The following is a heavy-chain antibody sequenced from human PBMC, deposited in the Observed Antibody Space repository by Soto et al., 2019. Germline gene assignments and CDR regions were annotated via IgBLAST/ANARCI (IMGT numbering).Heavy chain of an antibody. CDR3: AKASQYYDILTGYYRGPYYFDY. Sequence: GGSLRLSCAASGFTFSSYGMHWVRQAPGKGLEWVAVISYDGSNKYYADSVKGRFTISRDDSKNTLYLQMNSLRAEDTAVYYCAKASQYYDILTGYYRGPYYFDYWGQGTLVTVSS. J-gene: IGHJ4*02. CDR1: GFTFSSYG. CDR2: ISYDGSNK. D-gene: IGHD3-9*01. V-gene: IGHV3-30*18.